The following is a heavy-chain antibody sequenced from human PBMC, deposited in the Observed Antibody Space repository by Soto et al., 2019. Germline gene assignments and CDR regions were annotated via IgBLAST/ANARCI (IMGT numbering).Heavy chain of an antibody. V-gene: IGHV4-31*03. CDR3: ARSVKYYDILTGYYFDY. D-gene: IGHD3-9*01. CDR2: IYYSGST. J-gene: IGHJ4*02. CDR1: GGSISSGGYY. Sequence: SETLSLTCTVSGGSISSGGYYWSWIRQHPGKGLEWIGYIYYSGSTYYNPFLKSRVTISVDTSKNQFSLKLSSVTAADTAVYYCARSVKYYDILTGYYFDYWGQGTLVTVSS.